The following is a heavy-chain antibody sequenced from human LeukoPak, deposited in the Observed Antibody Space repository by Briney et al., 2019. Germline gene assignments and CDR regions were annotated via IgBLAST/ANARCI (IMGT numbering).Heavy chain of an antibody. CDR2: INPNSGGT. CDR1: GYTFTGYY. D-gene: IGHD2-15*01. V-gene: IGHV1-2*02. J-gene: IGHJ5*02. CDR3: ASHSVVVGSNWLDP. Sequence: ASVKVSCKASGYTFTGYYMHWVRQAPGQGLEWMGWINPNSGGTNYAQKFQGRVTMTRDTSISTAYMERSRLRSDGTAVYYCASHSVVVGSNWLDPWGQGTLVTVSS.